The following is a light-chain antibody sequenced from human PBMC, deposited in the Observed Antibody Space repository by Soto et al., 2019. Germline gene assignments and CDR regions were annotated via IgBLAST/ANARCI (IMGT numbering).Light chain of an antibody. J-gene: IGKJ3*01. CDR1: QDIVNS. Sequence: DIQMTQSPSSLSAFVGDRVTITCQASQDIVNSLNWYQQKPGKAPKLLIYAASSLETGVLSKFIGSGCGTDFTFTIRCMQPEDVATYYSQHYCSLPPTVGPAIKLDIK. V-gene: IGKV1-33*01. CDR2: AAS. CDR3: QHYCSLPPT.